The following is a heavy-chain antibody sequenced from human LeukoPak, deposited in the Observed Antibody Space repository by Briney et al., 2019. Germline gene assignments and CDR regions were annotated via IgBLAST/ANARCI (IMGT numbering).Heavy chain of an antibody. Sequence: GGSLRLSCAASGFTFSSYAMHWVRQAPGKGPEWVAVISYDGSNKYYADSVKGRFTIPRDNSKNTLYLQMNSLRAEDTAVYYCARDSVTPIAALDYWGQGTLVTVSS. V-gene: IGHV3-30*04. J-gene: IGHJ4*02. CDR2: ISYDGSNK. CDR1: GFTFSSYA. CDR3: ARDSVTPIAALDY. D-gene: IGHD6-13*01.